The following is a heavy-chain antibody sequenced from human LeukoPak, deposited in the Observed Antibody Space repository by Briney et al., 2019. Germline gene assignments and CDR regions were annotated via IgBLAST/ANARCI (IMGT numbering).Heavy chain of an antibody. CDR1: GGSISSGDYY. CDR2: IHHSGNT. CDR3: ARVSLRFLEWFLFDY. V-gene: IGHV4-30-4*01. Sequence: SETLSLTCTVSGGSISSGDYYWSWIRQPPGKGLEWIGYIHHSGNTYYNPSLKSRVTISVDTSKNQFSLKLSSVTAADTAVYYCARVSLRFLEWFLFDYWGQGTLVTVSS. D-gene: IGHD3-3*01. J-gene: IGHJ4*02.